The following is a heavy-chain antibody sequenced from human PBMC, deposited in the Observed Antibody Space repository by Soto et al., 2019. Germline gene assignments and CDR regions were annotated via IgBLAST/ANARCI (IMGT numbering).Heavy chain of an antibody. Sequence: GASVKVSCKASGYTFTSYYMHWVRQAPGQGLEWMGIINPSGGSTSYAQKFQGRVTMTRDTSTSTVYMELSSLRSEDTAVYYCARDMGPTLGTDVLRFLEWLPPRYYYYGMDVWGQGTTVTVSS. CDR2: INPSGGST. CDR1: GYTFTSYY. D-gene: IGHD3-3*01. V-gene: IGHV1-46*01. CDR3: ARDMGPTLGTDVLRFLEWLPPRYYYYGMDV. J-gene: IGHJ6*02.